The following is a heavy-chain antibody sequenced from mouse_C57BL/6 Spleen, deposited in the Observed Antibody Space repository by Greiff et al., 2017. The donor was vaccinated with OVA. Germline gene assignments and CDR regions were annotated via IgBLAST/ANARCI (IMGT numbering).Heavy chain of an antibody. J-gene: IGHJ3*01. Sequence: EVQLQQSGPELVKPGASVKMSCKASGYTFTDYNMHWVKQSHGKSLEWIGYINPNNGGTSYNQKFKGKATLTVNKSSSTAYMELLSLTSEDSAVYYCARGIYYGNPWFAYWGKGTLVTVSA. CDR3: ARGIYYGNPWFAY. V-gene: IGHV1-22*01. CDR1: GYTFTDYN. D-gene: IGHD2-1*01. CDR2: INPNNGGT.